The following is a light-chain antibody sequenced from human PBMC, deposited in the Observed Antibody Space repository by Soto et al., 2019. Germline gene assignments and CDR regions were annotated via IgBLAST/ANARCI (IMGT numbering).Light chain of an antibody. CDR2: DVT. CDR1: SGDVGGYNY. J-gene: IGLJ2*01. V-gene: IGLV2-14*01. Sequence: QSALTQPASVSGSPGQSITISCTGTSGDVGGYNYVSWYQRHPGKAPKLTIYDVTNRPSGVSDRFSGFKSGNTASLTISGIRAEDEGDYYCSSYISRTFVVFGGGTKLTVL. CDR3: SSYISRTFVV.